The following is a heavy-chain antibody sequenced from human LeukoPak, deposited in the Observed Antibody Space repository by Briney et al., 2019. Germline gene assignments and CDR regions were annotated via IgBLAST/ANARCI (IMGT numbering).Heavy chain of an antibody. Sequence: ASVKVSCKASGYTFSGYYMHWVRQAPGQGLERMGWINPNSGGTNYAQKFQGRVTRTRDTSTSTAYMELSRLRSDDTAVYYCARAEYSSSSFDYWGQGTLVTVSS. V-gene: IGHV1-2*02. CDR2: INPNSGGT. J-gene: IGHJ4*02. D-gene: IGHD6-6*01. CDR1: GYTFSGYY. CDR3: ARAEYSSSSFDY.